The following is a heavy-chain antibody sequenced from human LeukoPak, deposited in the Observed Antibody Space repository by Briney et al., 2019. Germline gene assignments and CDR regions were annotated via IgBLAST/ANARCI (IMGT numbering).Heavy chain of an antibody. D-gene: IGHD3-22*01. Sequence: GGSLRLSCAASGFTFSSYAMSWVRQAPGKGLEWVSAISGSGGSTYYADSVKGRFTISRDNSKNTLYLQMNSLRAEDTAVCYCAKFGSYYDSSGYYFDYWGQGTLVTVSS. V-gene: IGHV3-23*01. CDR1: GFTFSSYA. CDR2: ISGSGGST. CDR3: AKFGSYYDSSGYYFDY. J-gene: IGHJ4*02.